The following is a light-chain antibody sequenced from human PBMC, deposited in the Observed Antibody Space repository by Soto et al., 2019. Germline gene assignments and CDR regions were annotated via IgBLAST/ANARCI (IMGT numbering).Light chain of an antibody. Sequence: DIQMTQSPSSLSASVGDRVTITCQARQDISNYLKWYQQKPGKAPKLLIYDASNLETGVPSRFSGSESVTDFTFTISSLQPEDIETNYCQQYDNLPRTFGQGTKWEI. CDR1: QDISNY. CDR2: DAS. J-gene: IGKJ1*01. CDR3: QQYDNLPRT. V-gene: IGKV1-33*01.